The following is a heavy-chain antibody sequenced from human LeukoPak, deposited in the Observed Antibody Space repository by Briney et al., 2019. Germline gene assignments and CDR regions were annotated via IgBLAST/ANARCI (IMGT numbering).Heavy chain of an antibody. CDR3: AREPRFGDNDYYGMDV. CDR2: ISAYNGNT. CDR1: GYTFTNFG. V-gene: IGHV1-18*01. Sequence: GASVKVSCTASGYTFTNFGITWVRQAPGQGLEWMGWISAYNGNTDYAQKLQGRVTMTTDTSTSTAYMELRSLRSDDTAVYYCAREPRFGDNDYYGMDVWGQGTTVTVSS. J-gene: IGHJ6*02. D-gene: IGHD3-10*01.